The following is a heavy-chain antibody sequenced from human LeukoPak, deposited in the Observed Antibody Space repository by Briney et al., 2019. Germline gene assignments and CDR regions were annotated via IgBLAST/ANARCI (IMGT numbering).Heavy chain of an antibody. CDR1: GASFNDYY. CDR3: ARDRKYYYHMDV. V-gene: IGHV4-34*01. CDR2: ISHSGST. D-gene: IGHD1-14*01. J-gene: IGHJ6*03. Sequence: SETLSLTCAVSGASFNDYYWTWIRQPPGKGPEWIGEISHSGSTNSNPSLRSRVTISVDTSKNQFSLNLTSLTAADTAVYYCARDRKYYYHMDVWGKGTTVTVS.